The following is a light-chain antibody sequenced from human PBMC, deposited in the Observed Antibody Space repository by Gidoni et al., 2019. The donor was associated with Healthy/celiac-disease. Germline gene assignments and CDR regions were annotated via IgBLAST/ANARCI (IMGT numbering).Light chain of an antibody. CDR1: KLGAKY. V-gene: IGLV3-1*01. Sequence: SYELTQPPSVSVSPGQTASLPCSGDKLGAKYACWYQQKPGQSPVLVIYQDSKRPSGIPERFSGSNSGNTATLTISGTQAMDEADYYCQAWDSSFVVFGGGTKLTVL. CDR3: QAWDSSFVV. J-gene: IGLJ2*01. CDR2: QDS.